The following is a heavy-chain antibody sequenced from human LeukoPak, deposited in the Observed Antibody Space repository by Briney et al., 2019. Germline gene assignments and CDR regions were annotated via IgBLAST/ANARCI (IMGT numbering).Heavy chain of an antibody. CDR1: GFTFSSYW. CDR2: LNQDASEK. Sequence: GGPLRLSCAASGFTFSSYWMSWVRQPPGKGLEWVAHLNQDASEKYYVDSVKGRFTISRENAKNSLYLQMNSLRAEDTAVYYCAKCGSGSNFDYWGQGILVTVSS. J-gene: IGHJ4*02. CDR3: AKCGSGSNFDY. D-gene: IGHD3-10*01. V-gene: IGHV3-7*02.